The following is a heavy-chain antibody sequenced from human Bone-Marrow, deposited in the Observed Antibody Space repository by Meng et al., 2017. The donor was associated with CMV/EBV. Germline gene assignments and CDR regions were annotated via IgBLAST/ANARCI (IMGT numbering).Heavy chain of an antibody. CDR1: GFTFSSYW. D-gene: IGHD2-2*01. CDR3: ARAGGYQRAQGYAFDI. J-gene: IGHJ3*02. V-gene: IGHV3-7*01. Sequence: GESLKISCAASGFTFSSYWMSWVRQAPGKGLEWVANIKQDGSEKYYVDSVKGRFTISRDNAKNSLYLQMNSLRAEDTAVYYCARAGGYQRAQGYAFDIWGQGTRVTGSS. CDR2: IKQDGSEK.